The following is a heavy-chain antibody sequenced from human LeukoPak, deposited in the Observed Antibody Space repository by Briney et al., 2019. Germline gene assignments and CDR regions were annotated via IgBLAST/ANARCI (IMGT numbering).Heavy chain of an antibody. V-gene: IGHV3-30*02. D-gene: IGHD2-8*01. CDR1: GFTFSSYG. Sequence: PGGSLRLSCAASGFTFSSYGMHWVRQAPGKGLEWVAFIRYDGSNKYYADSVKGRFTISRDNSKNTLYLQMNSLRAEDTAVYYCAKSGPYCTNGVCFFDYWGQGTLVTVSP. CDR3: AKSGPYCTNGVCFFDY. CDR2: IRYDGSNK. J-gene: IGHJ4*02.